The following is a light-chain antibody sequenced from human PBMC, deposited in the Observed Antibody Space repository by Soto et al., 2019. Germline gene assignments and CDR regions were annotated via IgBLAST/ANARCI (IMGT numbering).Light chain of an antibody. CDR1: QSVSSY. CDR2: DAS. CDR3: QQRSNWLLT. Sequence: EIVLTQSPATLSLSPGERATLSCRASQSVSSYLAWYQQKPGQAPRLLIYDASNRATGIPARFSGSGSGTDFTLTISRLKHEEFAVYYCQQRSNWLLTFGQGTKVEIK. J-gene: IGKJ1*01. V-gene: IGKV3-11*01.